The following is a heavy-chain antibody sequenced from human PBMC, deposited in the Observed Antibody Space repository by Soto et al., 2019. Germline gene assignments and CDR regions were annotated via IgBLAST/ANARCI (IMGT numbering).Heavy chain of an antibody. CDR1: AFTLSSYN. Sequence: GVSRRRSCLPAAFTLSSYNLNLDRPAPRKGAEWVSSISSSSYIYYADSVKGRFTSSRDNAKNSLYLQMNSLRAEDTAVYYCARDGITIFGDHYGMDVWGQGTTVTVSS. V-gene: IGHV3-21*01. CDR3: ARDGITIFGDHYGMDV. CDR2: ISSSSYI. D-gene: IGHD3-3*01. J-gene: IGHJ6*02.